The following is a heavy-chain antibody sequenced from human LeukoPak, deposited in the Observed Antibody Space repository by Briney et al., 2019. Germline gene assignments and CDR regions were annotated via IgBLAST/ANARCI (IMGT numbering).Heavy chain of an antibody. D-gene: IGHD1-26*01. CDR3: ARDGQYSGSYPYYFDY. Sequence: GGSLRLSCAASGFTFNSYSMNWVRQAPGKGLEWVSSISSSSSYIYYADSVKGRFTISRDNAKNSLYLQMNSLRAEDTAVYYCARDGQYSGSYPYYFDYWGQGTLVTVSS. J-gene: IGHJ4*02. V-gene: IGHV3-21*01. CDR1: GFTFNSYS. CDR2: ISSSSSYI.